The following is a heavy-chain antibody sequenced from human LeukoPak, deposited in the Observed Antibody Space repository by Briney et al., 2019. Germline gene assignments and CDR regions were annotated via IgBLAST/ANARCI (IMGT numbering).Heavy chain of an antibody. V-gene: IGHV3-30-3*01. Sequence: GGSLRHSCAASGFTFSSYAMHWVRQAPGKGLEWVAVISYDGSNKYYADSVKGRFTISRDNSKNTLYLQMNSLRAEDTAVYYCARDAREYSSSPDYWGQGTLVTVSS. J-gene: IGHJ4*02. CDR3: ARDAREYSSSPDY. CDR2: ISYDGSNK. D-gene: IGHD6-6*01. CDR1: GFTFSSYA.